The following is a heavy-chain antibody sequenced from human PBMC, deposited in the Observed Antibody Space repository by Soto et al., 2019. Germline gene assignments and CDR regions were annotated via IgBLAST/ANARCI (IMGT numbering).Heavy chain of an antibody. CDR1: GASISSYF. CDR3: ARVFTIFGVVIMTPGWFDP. D-gene: IGHD3-3*01. CDR2: IYTSGST. Sequence: SETLSLTCTVSGASISSYFWSWIRQPAGKGLEWIGRIYTSGSTDYNPSLESRVTMSVDTSKKQVSLKLSSVTAADTAGYYCARVFTIFGVVIMTPGWFDPWGQGALVTVSS. J-gene: IGHJ5*02. V-gene: IGHV4-4*07.